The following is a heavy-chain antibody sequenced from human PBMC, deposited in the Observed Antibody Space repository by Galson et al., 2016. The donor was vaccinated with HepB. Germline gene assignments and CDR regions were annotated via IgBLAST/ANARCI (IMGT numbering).Heavy chain of an antibody. CDR1: GDTFSTYA. V-gene: IGHV1-69*13. Sequence: SVKVSCKASGDTFSTYAISWVRQTPGQGLEWMGGIIPIFGTTNYAQRFQGRVMITADESTSTAYMELSSLRSEDTAVYYCARDTMVRGAKMDYWGQGTLVTVSS. CDR2: IIPIFGTT. J-gene: IGHJ4*02. D-gene: IGHD3-10*01. CDR3: ARDTMVRGAKMDY.